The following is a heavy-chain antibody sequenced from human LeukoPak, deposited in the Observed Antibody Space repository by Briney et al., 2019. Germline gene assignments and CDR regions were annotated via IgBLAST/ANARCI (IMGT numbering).Heavy chain of an antibody. CDR3: AKDTYYYDSTGAFDI. V-gene: IGHV3-9*01. CDR1: GFTFDDYA. CDR2: ISWNSGSI. D-gene: IGHD3-22*01. J-gene: IGHJ3*02. Sequence: GGSLRLSCAASGFTFDDYAMHWVRQAPGKGLEWVSGISWNSGSIGYADSVKGRFTISRDNAKNSLYLQMNSLRAEDTALYYCAKDTYYYDSTGAFDIWGQGTMVTVSS.